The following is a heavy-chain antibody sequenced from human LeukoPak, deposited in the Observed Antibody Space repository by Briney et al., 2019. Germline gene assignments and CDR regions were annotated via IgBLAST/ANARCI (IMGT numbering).Heavy chain of an antibody. CDR2: INPSGGST. D-gene: IGHD5/OR15-5a*01. V-gene: IGHV1-46*01. CDR3: ARKSVGRAFDI. CDR1: GYTFTSYY. Sequence: ASVKVSCKASGYTFTSYYMHWVRQAPGQGLEWMGIINPSGGSTSYAQKFQGRVTMTRDTSTSTVYMELCSLRSEDTAVYYCARKSVGRAFDIWGQGTMVTVSS. J-gene: IGHJ3*02.